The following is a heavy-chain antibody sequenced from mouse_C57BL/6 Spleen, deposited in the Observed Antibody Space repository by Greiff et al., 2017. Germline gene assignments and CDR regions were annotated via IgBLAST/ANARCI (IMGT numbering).Heavy chain of an antibody. CDR2: INPSSGYT. CDR3: ARRGVIMDY. D-gene: IGHD2-4*01. CDR1: GYTFTSYW. Sequence: QVQLQQSGAALAKPGASVKLSCKASGYTFTSYWLHWEKQRPGQGLEWIGYINPSSGYTKYNQKFKDKATLTADKSSSTAYMQLRRLTYEDSAVYYSARRGVIMDYWGQGTTRTVSS. J-gene: IGHJ2*01. V-gene: IGHV1-7*01.